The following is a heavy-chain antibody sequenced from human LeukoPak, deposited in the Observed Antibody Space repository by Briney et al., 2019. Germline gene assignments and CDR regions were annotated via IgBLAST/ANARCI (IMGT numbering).Heavy chain of an antibody. CDR1: GFTFSSYW. CDR2: IKQDGSEK. Sequence: GGSLRLSCAASGFTFSSYWMSWVRQAPGKGLEWVANIKQDGSEKYYVDSVKGRFTISRDNAKNSLYLQMNSLRAEDTAVYYCARESPYCSSTSCYTGKNYYYYYMDVWGKGTTVTVSS. V-gene: IGHV3-7*01. D-gene: IGHD2-2*02. J-gene: IGHJ6*03. CDR3: ARESPYCSSTSCYTGKNYYYYYMDV.